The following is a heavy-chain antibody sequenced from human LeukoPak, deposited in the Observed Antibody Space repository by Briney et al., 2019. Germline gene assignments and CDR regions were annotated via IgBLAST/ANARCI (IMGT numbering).Heavy chain of an antibody. CDR3: ATGGQWLQLQDFDY. D-gene: IGHD5-24*01. CDR1: GGSISSSSYY. J-gene: IGHJ4*02. Sequence: SETLSFTCTVSGGSISSSSYYWGWIRQPPGKGLEWIGSIYYSGSTYYNPSLKSRVTISVDTSKNQSSLKLSSVTAADTAVYYCATGGQWLQLQDFDYWGQGTLVTVSS. CDR2: IYYSGST. V-gene: IGHV4-39*01.